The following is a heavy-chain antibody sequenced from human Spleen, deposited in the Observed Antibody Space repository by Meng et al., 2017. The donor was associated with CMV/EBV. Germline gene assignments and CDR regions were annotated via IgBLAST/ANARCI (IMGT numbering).Heavy chain of an antibody. V-gene: IGHV3-13*01. D-gene: IGHD3-22*01. CDR2: IGTAGDT. J-gene: IGHJ3*02. CDR1: GFTFSSND. Sequence: GGSLRLSCAASGFTFSSNDMHWVRQTTGKGLEWVSAIGTAGDTYYPGSVKGRFTISRENAKNSFYLQMNSLRAGDTAVYYCASVDYYDNSGDHDVFDIWGQGTMVTVSS. CDR3: ASVDYYDNSGDHDVFDI.